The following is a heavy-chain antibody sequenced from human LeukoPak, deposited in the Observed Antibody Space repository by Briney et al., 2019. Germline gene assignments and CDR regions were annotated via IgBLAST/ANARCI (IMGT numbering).Heavy chain of an antibody. V-gene: IGHV3-30*18. J-gene: IGHJ5*02. CDR3: AKRGSNNWFDP. CDR1: GFTSSSYG. D-gene: IGHD4-11*01. Sequence: PGGSLRPSCAASGFTSSSYGMHWVRQAPNKGQGGVAVISYDGSNKYYADSVKGRFTISRDNSKNTLYLQMNSLRAEDTAVYYCAKRGSNNWFDPWGQGTLVTVSS. CDR2: ISYDGSNK.